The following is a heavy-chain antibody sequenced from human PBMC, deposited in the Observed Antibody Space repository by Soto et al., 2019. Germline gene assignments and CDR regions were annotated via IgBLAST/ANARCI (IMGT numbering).Heavy chain of an antibody. CDR3: AKVAVAGTLSSWKIFAY. V-gene: IGHV3-30*18. CDR2: ISYDGSNK. Sequence: QVQLVESGGGVVQPGRSLRLSCAASGFTFSSYGMHWVRQAPGKGLEWEAVISYDGSNKYYADSVKGRFTISRDNSKNTLYLQMNSLRAEDTAVYYCAKVAVAGTLSSWKIFAYWGQGTLVTVSS. J-gene: IGHJ4*02. CDR1: GFTFSSYG. D-gene: IGHD6-19*01.